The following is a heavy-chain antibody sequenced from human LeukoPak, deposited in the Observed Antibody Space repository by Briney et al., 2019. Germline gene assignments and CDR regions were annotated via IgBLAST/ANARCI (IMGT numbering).Heavy chain of an antibody. V-gene: IGHV3-74*01. Sequence: GGSLRLSCAASGFTFSNTWMYGVPQGPGKGLVWVSRIYNDETSATYADSVKCRFTISRDNAKNTLYLQMDSLRVDDTAVYYYARGAPIDYWGQGTLVTVSS. J-gene: IGHJ4*02. CDR2: IYNDETSA. CDR3: ARGAPIDY. CDR1: GFTFSNTW.